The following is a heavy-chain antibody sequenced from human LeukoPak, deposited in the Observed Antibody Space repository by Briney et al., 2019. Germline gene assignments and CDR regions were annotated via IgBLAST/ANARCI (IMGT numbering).Heavy chain of an antibody. V-gene: IGHV4-31*03. CDR3: ARILRYYYYDSSGEVDY. D-gene: IGHD3-22*01. J-gene: IGHJ4*02. CDR2: IYYSGST. Sequence: PSETLSLTCTVSGGSISSGGYYWSWIRQHPGKGLEWIGYIYYSGSTYYNPSLKSRVTISVDTSKNQFSLKLSSVTAADTAVYYCARILRYYYYDSSGEVDYWGQGTLVTVSS. CDR1: GGSISSGGYY.